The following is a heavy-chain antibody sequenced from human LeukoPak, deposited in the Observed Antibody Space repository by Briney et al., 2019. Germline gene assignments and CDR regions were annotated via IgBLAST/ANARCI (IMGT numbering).Heavy chain of an antibody. V-gene: IGHV1-2*02. J-gene: IGHJ6*03. CDR3: ARDEGYGSGSYYNDYYYYYYMDV. CDR2: INPNSGGT. CDR1: GYTFTGYY. Sequence: GASVKVSCKASGYTFTGYYMHWVRQAPGQGLEWMGWINPNSGGTNYAQKFQGRVTMTRDTSISTAYMELSRLRSDDTAVYYCARDEGYGSGSYYNDYYYYYYMDVWGKGTTVTVSS. D-gene: IGHD3-10*01.